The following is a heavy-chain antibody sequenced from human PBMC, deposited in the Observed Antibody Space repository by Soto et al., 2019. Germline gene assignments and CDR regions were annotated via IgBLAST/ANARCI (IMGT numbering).Heavy chain of an antibody. CDR1: GFTFSSYA. Sequence: GVSLRLSCAASGFTFSSYAMSWVRQAPGKGLDWVSAISGSGDSTYYAGSVKGRFTISRDNSKNMVFLQINSLRAEDTALYYCAKSVLLWFGEGIGYWGQGTQVTASS. V-gene: IGHV3-23*01. CDR2: ISGSGDST. CDR3: AKSVLLWFGEGIGY. D-gene: IGHD3-10*01. J-gene: IGHJ4*02.